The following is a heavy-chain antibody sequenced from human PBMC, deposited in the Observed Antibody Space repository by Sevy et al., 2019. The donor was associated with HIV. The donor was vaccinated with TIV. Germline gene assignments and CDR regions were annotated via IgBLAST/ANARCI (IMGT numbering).Heavy chain of an antibody. V-gene: IGHV6-1*01. J-gene: IGHJ6*02. CDR1: GDSVSSNNAA. Sequence: QSQTLSLTCAISGDSVSSNNAAWNWIRQSPSRGLEWLGRTFYRSNWYNDYAVSVKGRITINPDTSKNQLSLQLTSVTPEDTAVYYCARDGLTYGGMDVWGQGTTVTVS. D-gene: IGHD1-20*01. CDR3: ARDGLTYGGMDV. CDR2: TFYRSNWYN.